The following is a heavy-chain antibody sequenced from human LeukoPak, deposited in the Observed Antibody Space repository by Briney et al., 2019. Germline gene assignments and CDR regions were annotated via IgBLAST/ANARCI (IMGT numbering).Heavy chain of an antibody. J-gene: IGHJ4*02. CDR1: GGSFRGYY. CDR2: INHSGST. V-gene: IGHV4-34*01. CDR3: ATYDSSGYYRYFDY. D-gene: IGHD3-22*01. Sequence: SETLSLTCAVYGGSFRGYYWSWIRQPPGKGLEWIGEINHSGSTNYNPSLKSRVTISVDTSKNQFSLKLSSVTAADTAVYYCATYDSSGYYRYFDYWGQGTLVTVSS.